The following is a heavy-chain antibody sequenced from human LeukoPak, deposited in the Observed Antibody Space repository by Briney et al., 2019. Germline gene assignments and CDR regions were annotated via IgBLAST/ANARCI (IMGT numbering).Heavy chain of an antibody. CDR1: GLTFSSHW. V-gene: IGHV3-74*01. CDR2: IKYDGSAT. Sequence: GGSLRLSCAASGLTFSSHWMHWVRQAPGKGLVWVSHIKYDGSATNYADSVKGRFTISRDNAKNTLYLQMNSLRAEDTAVYFCVSGSLQSGYNFDYWGQGALVTVSS. CDR3: VSGSLQSGYNFDY. J-gene: IGHJ4*02. D-gene: IGHD3-3*01.